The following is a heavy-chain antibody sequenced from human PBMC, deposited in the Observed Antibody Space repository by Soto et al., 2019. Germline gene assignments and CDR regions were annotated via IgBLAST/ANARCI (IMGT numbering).Heavy chain of an antibody. CDR2: IDPSDSYT. J-gene: IGHJ6*02. Sequence: GESLNISCKGSGYRFTSYWISWVRQMPGKGLEWMGRIDPSDSYTNYSPSFQGHVTISADKSISTAYLKWSSLKASETAMYYCARLAMAARRGYYGMDVWGQGTTVTVSS. CDR1: GYRFTSYW. D-gene: IGHD5-12*01. V-gene: IGHV5-10-1*01. CDR3: ARLAMAARRGYYGMDV.